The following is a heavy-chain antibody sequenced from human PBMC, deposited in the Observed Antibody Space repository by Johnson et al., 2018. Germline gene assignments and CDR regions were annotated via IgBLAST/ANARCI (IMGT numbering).Heavy chain of an antibody. V-gene: IGHV3-73*01. J-gene: IGHJ6*02. D-gene: IGHD4-17*01. Sequence: VQLVESGGGLVQPGGSLKLSCAASGFTFGGSAIHWVRQASGKGLEWVGRIRNKANNYATAYAASVEDRFTVSRDDSGNTAYLQMNNLRAEDTAVYFCAGQYDYGKRYYYCDMDVWGQGTTVTVSS. CDR3: AGQYDYGKRYYYCDMDV. CDR2: IRNKANNYAT. CDR1: GFTFGGSA.